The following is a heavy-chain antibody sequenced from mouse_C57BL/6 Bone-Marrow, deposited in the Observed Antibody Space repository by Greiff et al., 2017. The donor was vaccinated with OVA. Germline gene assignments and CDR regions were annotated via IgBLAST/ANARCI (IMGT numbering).Heavy chain of an antibody. J-gene: IGHJ3*01. Sequence: ESGPGLVKPSQSLSLTCSVTGYSITSGYYWNWIRQFPGNKLEWMGYISYDGSNNYNPSLKNRISITRDTSKNQFFLKLNSVTTEDTATYYCARGYAWFAYWGQGTLVTVSA. CDR3: ARGYAWFAY. CDR1: GYSITSGYY. V-gene: IGHV3-6*01. D-gene: IGHD2-2*01. CDR2: ISYDGSN.